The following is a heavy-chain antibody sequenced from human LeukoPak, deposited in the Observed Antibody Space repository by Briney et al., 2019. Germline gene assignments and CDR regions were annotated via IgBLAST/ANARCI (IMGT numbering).Heavy chain of an antibody. J-gene: IGHJ6*02. D-gene: IGHD3-10*01. V-gene: IGHV4-34*01. CDR2: INHSGST. Sequence: SETLSLTCAVYGGSFSGYYWSWIRQPPGKGLEWIGEINHSGSTNYNPSLKSRVTISVDTSKNQFSLKLSSVTAADTAVYYCARGTGRYYYGSGSYYKFVRDYYGMDVWGQGTTVTVSS. CDR3: ARGTGRYYYGSGSYYKFVRDYYGMDV. CDR1: GGSFSGYY.